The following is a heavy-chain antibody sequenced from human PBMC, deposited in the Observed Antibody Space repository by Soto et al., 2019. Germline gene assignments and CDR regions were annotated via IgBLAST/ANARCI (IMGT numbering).Heavy chain of an antibody. J-gene: IGHJ3*02. V-gene: IGHV3-33*08. Sequence: GGSLRLSCAASGFTFSSYGMHWVRQAPGKGLEWVAVIWYDGSNKYYADSVKGRFTISRDNSKNTLYLQMNSLRAEDMAVYYCARESSIAARGDAFDIWGQGTMVTVSS. CDR3: ARESSIAARGDAFDI. CDR1: GFTFSSYG. CDR2: IWYDGSNK. D-gene: IGHD6-6*01.